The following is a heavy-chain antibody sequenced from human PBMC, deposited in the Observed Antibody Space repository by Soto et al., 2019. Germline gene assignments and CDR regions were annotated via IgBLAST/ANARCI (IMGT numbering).Heavy chain of an antibody. Sequence: QVQLVQSGAEVKKPGASVKVSCKASGYTFTGYGISWVRQAPGQGLEWMGWIRAYNGNTNYAQKLQGRVTMTTDTSTSTAYMELRSLRSDDTSVYYCARVGVGWELLSPFYYYYYGMDVWGQGTTVTVSS. CDR1: GYTFTGYG. CDR2: IRAYNGNT. J-gene: IGHJ6*02. D-gene: IGHD1-26*01. CDR3: ARVGVGWELLSPFYYYYYGMDV. V-gene: IGHV1-18*01.